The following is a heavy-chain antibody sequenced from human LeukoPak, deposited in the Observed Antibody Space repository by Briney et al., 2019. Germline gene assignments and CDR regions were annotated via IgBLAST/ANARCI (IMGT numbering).Heavy chain of an antibody. J-gene: IGHJ6*02. CDR2: IYYSGST. D-gene: IGHD1-26*01. V-gene: IGHV4-59*01. Sequence: SETLSLTWTVSGGSISSYYWSWIRQPPGKGLEWIGYIYYSGSTNYNPSLKSRVTISVDTSKNQFSLKLSSVTAADTAVYYCARDRLRPVGATPYYYYYGMDVWGQGTTVTVSS. CDR1: GGSISSYY. CDR3: ARDRLRPVGATPYYYYYGMDV.